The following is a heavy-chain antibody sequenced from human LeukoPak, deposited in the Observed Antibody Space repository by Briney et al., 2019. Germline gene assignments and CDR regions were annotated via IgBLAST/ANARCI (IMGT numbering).Heavy chain of an antibody. CDR3: ARVLRSGISGFALNV. V-gene: IGHV3-66*02. CDR2: IYKGGTT. CDR1: GFTVSGDF. D-gene: IGHD3-3*01. J-gene: IGHJ3*01. Sequence: GGSLRLSCAASGFTVSGDFMTWVRQAAGKGLEWVSIIYKGGTTYYADFVRGRFTISKDNSYNTLYLQMNSLRPDDTAIYYCARVLRSGISGFALNVWGQGTMVTVSS.